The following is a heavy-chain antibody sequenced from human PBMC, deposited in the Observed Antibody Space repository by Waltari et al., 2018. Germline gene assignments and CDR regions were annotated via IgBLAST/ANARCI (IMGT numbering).Heavy chain of an antibody. CDR2: IYSGGST. V-gene: IGHV3-53*01. Sequence: EVQLVESGGGLIQPGGSLRLSCAASGFTVSSNYMSWVRQAPGKGLEWVSVIYSGGSTYNADSVKGRFTISRDNSKNTLYLQMNSLRAEDTAVYYCARDRYGYGDGYYYGMDVWGQGTTVTVSS. J-gene: IGHJ6*02. D-gene: IGHD4-17*01. CDR1: GFTVSSNY. CDR3: ARDRYGYGDGYYYGMDV.